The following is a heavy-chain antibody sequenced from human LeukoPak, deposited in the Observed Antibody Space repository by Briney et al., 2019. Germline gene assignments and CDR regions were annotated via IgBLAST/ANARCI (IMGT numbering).Heavy chain of an antibody. CDR1: GGSISSYY. CDR3: ARGYMGDSAWITPH. D-gene: IGHD3-16*01. Sequence: PSETLSLTCTVSGGSISSYYWSWIRQPPGKGLEWIGEINHSGSTNYNPSLKSRVTISVDTSKNQFSLKLSSVTAADTAVYYCARGYMGDSAWITPHWGQGTLVTVSS. J-gene: IGHJ4*02. V-gene: IGHV4-34*01. CDR2: INHSGST.